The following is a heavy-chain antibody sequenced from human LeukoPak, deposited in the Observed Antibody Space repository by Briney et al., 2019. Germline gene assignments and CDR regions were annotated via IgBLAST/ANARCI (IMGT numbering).Heavy chain of an antibody. V-gene: IGHV4-4*09. CDR3: ARQLRDGYNFPY. Sequence: SETLSLTCTVSGGSISSYYWSWIRQPPGKGLEWIGYIYTSGSTNYNPPLKSRVTISVDTSKHQFSLKLSSATAADTAVYYCARQLRDGYNFPYWGQGTLVTVSS. D-gene: IGHD5-24*01. CDR2: IYTSGST. J-gene: IGHJ4*02. CDR1: GGSISSYY.